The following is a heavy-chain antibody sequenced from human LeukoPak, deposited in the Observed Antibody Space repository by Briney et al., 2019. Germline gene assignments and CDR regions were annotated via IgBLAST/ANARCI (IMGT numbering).Heavy chain of an antibody. Sequence: FTFXGSAMHWVRQASGKGLEWVGRIRSKANSYATAYAASVKGRFTISRDDSKNTAYLQMNSLKTEDTAGYXXTSGXYCXSTSCXXENWGQGTXVTVSS. J-gene: IGHJ4*02. D-gene: IGHD2-2*01. CDR3: TSGXYCXSTSCXXEN. CDR2: IRSKANSYAT. V-gene: IGHV3-73*01. CDR1: FTFXGSA.